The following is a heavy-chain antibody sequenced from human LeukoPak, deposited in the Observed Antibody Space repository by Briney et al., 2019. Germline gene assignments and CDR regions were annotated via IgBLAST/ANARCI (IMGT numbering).Heavy chain of an antibody. J-gene: IGHJ6*03. CDR3: AGGDSSGYYYYYYVDV. D-gene: IGHD3-22*01. CDR1: GFTFSDYY. V-gene: IGHV3-11*01. CDR2: ISSSGSTI. Sequence: GGSLRLSCAASGFTFSDYYMSWIRQAPGKGLEWVSYISSSGSTIYYADSVKGRFTISRDNAKNSLYLQMNSLRAEDTAVYYCAGGDSSGYYYYYYVDVWGKGTTVTVSS.